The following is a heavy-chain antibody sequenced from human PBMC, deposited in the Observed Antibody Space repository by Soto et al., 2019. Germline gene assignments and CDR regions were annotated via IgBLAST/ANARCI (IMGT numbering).Heavy chain of an antibody. J-gene: IGHJ6*02. Sequence: SETLSLTCAVSGGSISSGGYYWSWIRQHPGKGLEWIGYIYYSGSTYYNPSLKSRVTISVDTSKNQFSLKLSSVTAADTAVYYCAREVIVVVTANYYYYYGMDVWGQGTTVTVSS. V-gene: IGHV4-31*11. CDR3: AREVIVVVTANYYYYYGMDV. CDR1: GGSISSGGYY. CDR2: IYYSGST. D-gene: IGHD2-21*02.